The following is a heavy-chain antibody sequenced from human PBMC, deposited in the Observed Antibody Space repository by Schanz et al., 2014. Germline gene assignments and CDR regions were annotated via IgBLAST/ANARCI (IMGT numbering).Heavy chain of an antibody. CDR3: ARDGEAAAGCDY. CDR2: INPSGGST. V-gene: IGHV1-46*03. D-gene: IGHD6-13*01. CDR1: GYTFTSYY. Sequence: QVQLVQSGAEVKKPGASVKVSCKASGYTFTSYYMHWVRQAPGQGLEWMGIINPSGGSTSYAQKFQGRVTVTRDTSASTVYMELSSVRSEDTAVYYCARDGEAAAGCDYWGQGTRVTVSS. J-gene: IGHJ4*02.